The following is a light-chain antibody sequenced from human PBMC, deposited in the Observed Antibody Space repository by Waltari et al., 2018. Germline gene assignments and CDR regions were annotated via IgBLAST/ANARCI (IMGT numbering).Light chain of an antibody. CDR2: YVS. V-gene: IGLV2-11*01. Sequence: QSALTQFRSVSGSPGQSVTIPCPATSIEVSWYQHHPGKAPQLIIYYVSQRPSGVPDRFSGSKSGNTASLTIAGLQPEDEADYYCCSPAGGFTWVFGGGTKLTVL. CDR1: SIEV. J-gene: IGLJ3*02. CDR3: CSPAGGFTWV.